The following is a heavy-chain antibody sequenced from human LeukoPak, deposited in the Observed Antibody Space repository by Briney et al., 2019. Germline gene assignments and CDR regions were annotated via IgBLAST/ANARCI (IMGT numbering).Heavy chain of an antibody. CDR1: GFTFSSYE. J-gene: IGHJ4*02. CDR2: ISSSGSTI. CDR3: ARRYYHGSGSLSLGPLFDY. V-gene: IGHV3-48*03. D-gene: IGHD3-10*01. Sequence: GGSLRLSCAASGFTFSSYEMNWVRQAPGKGLEWVSYISSSGSTIYYADSVKGRFTISRDNAKNSLYLQMNSLRAEDTAVYYCARRYYHGSGSLSLGPLFDYWGQGTLVTVSS.